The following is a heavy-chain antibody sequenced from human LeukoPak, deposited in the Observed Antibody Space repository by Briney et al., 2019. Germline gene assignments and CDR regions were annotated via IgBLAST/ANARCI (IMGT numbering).Heavy chain of an antibody. CDR2: ISWDGGSI. J-gene: IGHJ4*02. Sequence: PGGSLRLSCAASGFTFDDYAMHWVRQAPGEGLEWVSGISWDGGSIGYADSVKGRFTISRDNAKNSLYLQMNSLRAEDTAVYYCASHSAAGPYYFDYWGQGTLVTVSS. CDR3: ASHSAAGPYYFDY. D-gene: IGHD6-13*01. V-gene: IGHV3-9*01. CDR1: GFTFDDYA.